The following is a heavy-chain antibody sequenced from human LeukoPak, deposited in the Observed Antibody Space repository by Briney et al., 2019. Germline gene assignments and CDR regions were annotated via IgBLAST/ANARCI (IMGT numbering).Heavy chain of an antibody. D-gene: IGHD3-22*01. V-gene: IGHV1-69*06. CDR2: IIPIFGTA. J-gene: IGHJ4*02. CDR3: AREQQGKYYDINNSIEYYFDY. CDR1: GGTLISYA. Sequence: SVKVSCKASGGTLISYAISWVRQAPGQGLEWMGGIIPIFGTANYAQKFQGRVTISADKSTSTAYMELSRLTSEDTAVYYCAREQQGKYYDINNSIEYYFDYWGQGTPVTVSS.